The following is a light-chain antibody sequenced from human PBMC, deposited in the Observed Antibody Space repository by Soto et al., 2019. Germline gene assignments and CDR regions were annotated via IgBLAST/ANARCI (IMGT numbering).Light chain of an antibody. CDR3: GTLDSSLSAYV. Sequence: QSVLTQPPSVSAAPGQKGTISCSGSSSNIGNNYVSWYQQLPVTAHKLLIYDNNKRPSGIPDRFSGSKSGTSATLGITGLQTGDEADYYCGTLDSSLSAYVFGTGTKLTVL. J-gene: IGLJ1*01. CDR1: SSNIGNNY. CDR2: DNN. V-gene: IGLV1-51*01.